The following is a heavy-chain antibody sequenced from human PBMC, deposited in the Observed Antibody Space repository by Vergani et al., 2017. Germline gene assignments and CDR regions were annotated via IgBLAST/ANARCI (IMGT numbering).Heavy chain of an antibody. V-gene: IGHV3-66*01. J-gene: IGHJ6*03. D-gene: IGHD2-2*02. Sequence: EVQVVETGGGLVQPGGSLRLSCAASGFTVSSNYMSWVRQAPGKGLEWVSVIYSGGSTYYADSVKGRFIISRDNSKNTLYLQMSSLRAEDTAVYYCARDQVPAAIRLNVGNCMDVWGKGTTVIVPS. CDR2: IYSGGST. CDR3: ARDQVPAAIRLNVGNCMDV. CDR1: GFTVSSNY.